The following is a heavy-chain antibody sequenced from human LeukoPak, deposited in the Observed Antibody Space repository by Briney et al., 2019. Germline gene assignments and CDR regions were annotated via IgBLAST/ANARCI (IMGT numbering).Heavy chain of an antibody. Sequence: GGSLRLSCAASGFTFTHSWMSWVRQAPGKGLEWVANIKQDGSEKYYVDSVEGLFTISRDNAKNSISLQMNSLRGEDTAVYYCVRALGSSSADYWGQGTLVTVSS. J-gene: IGHJ4*02. CDR3: VRALGSSSADY. CDR1: GFTFTHSW. CDR2: IKQDGSEK. V-gene: IGHV3-7*01. D-gene: IGHD6-6*01.